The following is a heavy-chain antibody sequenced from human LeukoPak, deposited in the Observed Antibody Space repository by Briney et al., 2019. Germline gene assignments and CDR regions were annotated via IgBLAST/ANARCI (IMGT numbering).Heavy chain of an antibody. CDR1: GFTFGSYT. V-gene: IGHV3-49*04. Sequence: GGSLRLSCSASGFTFGSYTMHWVRQAPGKGLEWVGFIRSKAYGGTTEYAASVKGRFTISRDDSKSIACLQMNSLKTEDTAVYYCTRVGYGSGSYYKYYYYYGMDVWGKGTTVTVSS. CDR2: IRSKAYGGTT. J-gene: IGHJ6*04. D-gene: IGHD3-10*01. CDR3: TRVGYGSGSYYKYYYYYGMDV.